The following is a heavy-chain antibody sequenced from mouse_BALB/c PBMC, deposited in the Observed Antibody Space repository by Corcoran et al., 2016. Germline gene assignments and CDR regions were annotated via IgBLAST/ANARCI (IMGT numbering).Heavy chain of an antibody. CDR3: ARQRVYDYDGCAY. J-gene: IGHJ3*01. D-gene: IGHD2-4*01. CDR1: GYSFTTAG. CDR2: INTHSGVP. V-gene: IGHV9-4*02. Sequence: QIQLVQSGPELKKPGETVRISCKASGYSFTTAGMQWVQEMPGKGLKWIGWINTHSGVPKYAEDFKGRFAFSVETSASTAYLQISNLKNEDTATYFCARQRVYDYDGCAYWGQGTLVTVSA.